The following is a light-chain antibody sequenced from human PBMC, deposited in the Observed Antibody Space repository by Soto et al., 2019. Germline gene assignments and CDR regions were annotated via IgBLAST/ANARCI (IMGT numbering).Light chain of an antibody. CDR3: QQYNNWPPGT. CDR2: DAS. V-gene: IGKV3D-15*01. J-gene: IGKJ1*01. CDR1: QSVSSSY. Sequence: EIVLTQSPGTLSLSPGERATLSCRASQSVSSSYLAWYQQKPGQAPRLLIYDASNRATGIPARFSGSGSGTEFTLTISSLQSEDFAVYYCQQYNNWPPGTFGQGTKVDIK.